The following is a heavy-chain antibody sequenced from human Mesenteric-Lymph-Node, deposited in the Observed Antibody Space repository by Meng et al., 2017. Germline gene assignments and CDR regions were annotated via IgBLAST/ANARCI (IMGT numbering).Heavy chain of an antibody. CDR3: ARGFYDSRGYSAPFDS. D-gene: IGHD3-22*01. J-gene: IGHJ4*02. V-gene: IGHV4-59*12. CDR2: IHYTRGT. Sequence: SETLSLTCAVSGDSINSNIWSWIRQSPGKGLEWIGYIHYTRGTNYNPSLMSRATMSLVTSKNHFSLELNSVTTADTAVYYCARGFYDSRGYSAPFDSWGQGTLVTVSS. CDR1: GDSINSNI.